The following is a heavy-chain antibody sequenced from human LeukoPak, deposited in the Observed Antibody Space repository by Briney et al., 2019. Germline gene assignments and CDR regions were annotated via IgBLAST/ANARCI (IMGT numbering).Heavy chain of an antibody. Sequence: SETLSLTCTVSDGSISNYYWSWIRQPPGQGLEWIGYIYTSGSTNYNPSLKSRVTISVDTSKNQFSLKLSSVTAADTAVYYCARHLTGSSVCIEYWGQGTLVTVSS. CDR3: ARHLTGSSVCIEY. J-gene: IGHJ4*02. V-gene: IGHV4-4*09. CDR2: IYTSGST. D-gene: IGHD2-8*02. CDR1: DGSISNYY.